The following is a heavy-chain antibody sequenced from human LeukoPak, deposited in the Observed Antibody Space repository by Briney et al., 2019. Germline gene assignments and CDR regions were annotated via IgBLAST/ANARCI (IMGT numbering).Heavy chain of an antibody. D-gene: IGHD2-21*01. V-gene: IGHV3-23*01. CDR1: GFTFNNYA. CDR2: ISGSGDKT. CDR3: VKTEGGAILYGMDV. Sequence: PGGSLRLSCAASGFTFNNYAMTWVRQAPGKGLEWVSDISGSGDKTYYADSVKGRFTVSRDNSKNTLYLQMNSLRAEDTAIYYCVKTEGGAILYGMDVWGQGTTVTVSS. J-gene: IGHJ6*02.